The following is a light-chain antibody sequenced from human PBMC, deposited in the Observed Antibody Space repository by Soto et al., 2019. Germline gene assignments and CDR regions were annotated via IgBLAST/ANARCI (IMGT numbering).Light chain of an antibody. Sequence: QSVLTQPASVSGSPGQSITISCTGTSSDVGGFNYVSWYQQHPGKAPKLLIYEVSHRPSGVSHRFSGSKSGNTAYLTISGRQAEDEADYSCSSFTRRSTLLFGGGTKLTVL. J-gene: IGLJ2*01. CDR3: SSFTRRSTLL. CDR2: EVS. V-gene: IGLV2-14*01. CDR1: SSDVGGFNY.